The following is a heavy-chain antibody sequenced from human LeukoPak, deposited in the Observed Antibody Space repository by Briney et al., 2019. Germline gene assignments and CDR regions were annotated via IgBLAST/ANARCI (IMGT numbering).Heavy chain of an antibody. Sequence: SETLSLTCTVSGGSISSYYWSWIRQPPGKVLEWIGYIYYSGSTNYNPSLKSRVTISVDTSKNQFSLKLSSVTAADTAVYYCARDEGSGSYYVWGQGTLVTVSS. D-gene: IGHD1-26*01. J-gene: IGHJ4*02. V-gene: IGHV4-59*01. CDR3: ARDEGSGSYYV. CDR2: IYYSGST. CDR1: GGSISSYY.